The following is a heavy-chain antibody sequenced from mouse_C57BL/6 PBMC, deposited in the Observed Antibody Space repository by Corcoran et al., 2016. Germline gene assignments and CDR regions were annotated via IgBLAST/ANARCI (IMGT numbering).Heavy chain of an antibody. CDR3: ARQQIYYGNPYAMDY. Sequence: QIQLQQSGPELVKPGASVKISCKASGYTFTDYYINWVKQRPGQGLEWIGWIYPGSGNTKYNEKFKGKATLTIDTSSSTAHMQLSSLTSEDSAVYFCARQQIYYGNPYAMDYWGQGTSVTVSS. CDR2: IYPGSGNT. D-gene: IGHD2-1*01. V-gene: IGHV1-84*01. J-gene: IGHJ4*01. CDR1: GYTFTDYY.